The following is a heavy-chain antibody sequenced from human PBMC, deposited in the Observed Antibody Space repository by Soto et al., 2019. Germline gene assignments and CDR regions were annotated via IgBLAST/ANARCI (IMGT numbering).Heavy chain of an antibody. J-gene: IGHJ4*02. CDR2: IYYSGST. V-gene: IGHV4-39*01. Sequence: SETLFLTCTVSGGSISSSSYYWGWIRQPPGKGLEWIGSIYYSGSTYYNPSLKSRVTISVDTSKNQFSLKLSSVTAADTAVYYCARQGRSGDILTGYYIEGGDYWGQGTLVTVSS. CDR1: GGSISSSSYY. D-gene: IGHD3-9*01. CDR3: ARQGRSGDILTGYYIEGGDY.